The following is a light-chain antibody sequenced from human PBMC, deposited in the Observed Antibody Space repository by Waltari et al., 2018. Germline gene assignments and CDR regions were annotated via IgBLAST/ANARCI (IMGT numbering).Light chain of an antibody. CDR3: QQYGSF. Sequence: EIVLTQSPGTLSLSPGERATLSCRASQSVSSSYLAWYQQKPGQTPRLLIYGASTRATGIPDRFSGSWSGTDFTLTITRLEPEDFAVYYCQQYGSFFGPGTRVDIK. J-gene: IGKJ3*01. V-gene: IGKV3-20*01. CDR2: GAS. CDR1: QSVSSSY.